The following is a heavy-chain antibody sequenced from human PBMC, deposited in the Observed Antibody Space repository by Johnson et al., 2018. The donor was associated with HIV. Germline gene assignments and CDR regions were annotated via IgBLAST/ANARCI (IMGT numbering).Heavy chain of an antibody. D-gene: IGHD4-23*01. V-gene: IGHV3-15*01. CDR1: GFTFSDYY. J-gene: IGHJ3*02. CDR2: IKTKTDGGTT. CDR3: TTDYHVVFGGLDI. Sequence: VQLMESGGGLVKPGGSLRLSCAASGFTFSDYYMSCIRQAPGKGLEWVGRIKTKTDGGTTDYAAPVKGRFTISRDDSKNTLYLQMNSLKTEDTAVYYCTTDYHVVFGGLDIWGQGTMVTVSS.